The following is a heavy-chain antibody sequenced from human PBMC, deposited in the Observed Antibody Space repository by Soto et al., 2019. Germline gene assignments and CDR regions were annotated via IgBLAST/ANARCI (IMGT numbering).Heavy chain of an antibody. CDR3: ARGGGRGVIITHIFGY. V-gene: IGHV1-3*01. Sequence: QVQLVQSGAEVKKPGASVKVSCKASGYTFTSYAMHWVRQAPGQRLEWMGWINAGNGNTKYSQKFQGRVTITRDTSASTAYMELSSLRSEDTAVYYCARGGGRGVIITHIFGYWGQGTLVTVSS. CDR1: GYTFTSYA. J-gene: IGHJ4*02. D-gene: IGHD3-10*01. CDR2: INAGNGNT.